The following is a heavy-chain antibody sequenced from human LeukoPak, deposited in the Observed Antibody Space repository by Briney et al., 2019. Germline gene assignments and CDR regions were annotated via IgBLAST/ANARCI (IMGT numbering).Heavy chain of an antibody. CDR2: IYDSGST. CDR3: ATYSHYYSYGMDV. Sequence: SETLSLTCTVSGGSISSYYWSWIRQPPGKGLERIGYIYDSGSTNYNPSLKSRVTISVDTSKNQLSLKLNSVTAADTAVYYCATYSHYYSYGMDVWGQGTTVTVSS. D-gene: IGHD4-11*01. CDR1: GGSISSYY. V-gene: IGHV4-59*01. J-gene: IGHJ6*02.